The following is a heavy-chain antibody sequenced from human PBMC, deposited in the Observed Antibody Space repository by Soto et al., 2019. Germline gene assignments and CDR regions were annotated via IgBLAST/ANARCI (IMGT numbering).Heavy chain of an antibody. Sequence: EVHLLESGGDLVQTGGSLRLSCAASGFTFSNYAMSWVRQAPGTGLDWVSGISGSAASTFYADSVKGRFTICRDNSNNTLYLQMYSRRSEDTAVYYCAKWTWRYCRGGRCYRDDPFDYWGQGTLVTVSS. D-gene: IGHD2-15*01. J-gene: IGHJ4*02. V-gene: IGHV3-23*01. CDR3: AKWTWRYCRGGRCYRDDPFDY. CDR1: GFTFSNYA. CDR2: ISGSAAST.